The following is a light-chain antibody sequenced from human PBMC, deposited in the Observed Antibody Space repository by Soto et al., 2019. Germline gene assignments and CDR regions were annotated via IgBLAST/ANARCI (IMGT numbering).Light chain of an antibody. CDR2: EGS. V-gene: IGLV2-23*03. J-gene: IGLJ1*01. CDR1: SRDVGSYNL. CDR3: CSYAGSSTF. Sequence: QSALTQPASVSGSPGQSITISCTGTSRDVGSYNLVSWYQQHPGKAPKLMIYEGSKRPSGVSNRFSGSKSGNTASLTISGLQAEDEADYYCCSYAGSSTFFGTGTKLTVL.